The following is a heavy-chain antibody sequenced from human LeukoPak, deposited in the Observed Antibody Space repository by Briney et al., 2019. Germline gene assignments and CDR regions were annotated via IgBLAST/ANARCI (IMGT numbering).Heavy chain of an antibody. Sequence: SETLSLTCTVSGGSINHYYWSWIRQPAGKGLEWIGRIYASRSAIYNPSLRGRVTMSVDTSRTQFSLELSSVTAADTAVYYCARDVDTFFDYWGQGTLVTVS. CDR1: GGSINHYY. D-gene: IGHD5-18*01. J-gene: IGHJ4*02. CDR2: IYASRSA. CDR3: ARDVDTFFDY. V-gene: IGHV4-4*07.